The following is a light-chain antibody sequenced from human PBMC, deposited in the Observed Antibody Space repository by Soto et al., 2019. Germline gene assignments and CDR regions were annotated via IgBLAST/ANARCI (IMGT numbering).Light chain of an antibody. CDR2: YIS. Sequence: SYELTQPPSVSVSPGHTARITCGVNDIGRASVNWYQQKPGQAPVVVIRYISGRPSGLPERFSGAKSGDTATLTISRVEAGDEADYYCQVWDTSDQPIFGTGTKVTVL. CDR3: QVWDTSDQPI. CDR1: DIGRAS. J-gene: IGLJ1*01. V-gene: IGLV3-21*04.